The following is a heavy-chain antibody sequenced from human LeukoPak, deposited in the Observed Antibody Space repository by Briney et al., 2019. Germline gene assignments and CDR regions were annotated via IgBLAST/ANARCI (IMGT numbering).Heavy chain of an antibody. D-gene: IGHD1-1*01. CDR2: IYINGGT. Sequence: SETLSLTCTVSGGSISSGSYYWSWIRQPAGKGLEWIGRIYINGGTNYNPSLKSRVTISVDTSRNQFSLKLSSVTAADTAVYYCARDGNDYGDYWGQGTLVTVSS. CDR1: GGSISSGSYY. V-gene: IGHV4-61*02. CDR3: ARDGNDYGDY. J-gene: IGHJ4*02.